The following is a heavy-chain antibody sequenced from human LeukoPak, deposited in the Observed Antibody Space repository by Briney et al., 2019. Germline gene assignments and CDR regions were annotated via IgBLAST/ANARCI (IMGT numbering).Heavy chain of an antibody. D-gene: IGHD4-17*01. Sequence: SETLSLTCTVSGEYISNYYWSWIRQAPGKGLEWIGYTFYSGDTKYNPSLKSRVSISVDSSRRQFSLRLSSVTAADTAMYYCARSGYGEYGYGLDVWGQGTTVTLSS. CDR2: TFYSGDT. CDR3: ARSGYGEYGYGLDV. CDR1: GEYISNYY. V-gene: IGHV4-59*08. J-gene: IGHJ6*02.